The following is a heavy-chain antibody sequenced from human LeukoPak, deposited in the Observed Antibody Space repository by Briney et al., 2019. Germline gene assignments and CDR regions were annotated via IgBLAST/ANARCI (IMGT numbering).Heavy chain of an antibody. D-gene: IGHD6-19*01. V-gene: IGHV4-4*07. Sequence: SETLSLTCTVSGGSISSYYWSWIRQPAGKGLEWIGRIYTSGSTNYNPSLKSRVTMSVDTSKNQFSLKLSSVTAADTAVYCCARGHYSSGWYEKDYGMDVWGQGTTVTVSS. CDR3: ARGHYSSGWYEKDYGMDV. J-gene: IGHJ6*02. CDR1: GGSISSYY. CDR2: IYTSGST.